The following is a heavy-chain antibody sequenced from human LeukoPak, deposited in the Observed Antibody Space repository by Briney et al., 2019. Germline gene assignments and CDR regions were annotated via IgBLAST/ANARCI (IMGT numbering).Heavy chain of an antibody. J-gene: IGHJ4*02. V-gene: IGHV1-18*01. CDR2: ISAHSGDT. CDR3: ARDLSSGGWSLEFDY. Sequence: APVKASYTPSGYTFSTYGIIWVGQAPGQGFQWMGWISAHSGDTKYAENFQGRISLTTDTSATTAYMELRSLTSDDTAVYYCARDLSSGGWSLEFDYWGQGSLVTVAS. D-gene: IGHD1-1*01. CDR1: GYTFSTYG.